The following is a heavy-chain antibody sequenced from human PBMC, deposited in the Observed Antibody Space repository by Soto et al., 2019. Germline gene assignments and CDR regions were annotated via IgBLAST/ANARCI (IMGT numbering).Heavy chain of an antibody. Sequence: VQLVESGGGLVQPGRSLRLSCAASGFTFDDYAMHWVRQAPGKGLEWVSGISWNSGSIGYADSVKGRFTISRDNAKNSLYLQMNSLRAEDTALYYCAKDSSSWATYYFDYWGQGTLVTVSS. CDR2: ISWNSGSI. J-gene: IGHJ4*02. D-gene: IGHD6-13*01. V-gene: IGHV3-9*01. CDR1: GFTFDDYA. CDR3: AKDSSSWATYYFDY.